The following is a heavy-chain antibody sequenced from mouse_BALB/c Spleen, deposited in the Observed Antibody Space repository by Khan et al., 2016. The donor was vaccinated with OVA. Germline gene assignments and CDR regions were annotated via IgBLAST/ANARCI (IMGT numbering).Heavy chain of an antibody. CDR2: ISYSGST. CDR1: GYSITSGYG. J-gene: IGHJ2*01. CDR3: ARTARIKY. Sequence: EVQLKESRPGLVKPSQSLSLTCTVTGYSITSGYGWNWIRQFPGNKLEWMGYISYSGSTNYNPSLQSRISITRDTSKNQFFLQLNSVTTEDTATYYCARTARIKYWGQGTTLTVSS. V-gene: IGHV3-2*02. D-gene: IGHD1-2*01.